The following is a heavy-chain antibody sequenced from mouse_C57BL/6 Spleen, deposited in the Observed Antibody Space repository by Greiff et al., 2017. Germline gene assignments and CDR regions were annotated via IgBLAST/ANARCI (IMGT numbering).Heavy chain of an antibody. Sequence: QVQLKESGAELVKPGASVKLSCKASGYTFTSYWMHWVKQRPGQGLEWIGMIHPNSGSTNYNEKFKSKATLTVDKSSSTAYMQLSSLTSEDSAVYYCARYGYYGAMDYWGQGTSVTVSS. CDR1: GYTFTSYW. J-gene: IGHJ4*01. D-gene: IGHD1-1*01. CDR2: IHPNSGST. V-gene: IGHV1-64*01. CDR3: ARYGYYGAMDY.